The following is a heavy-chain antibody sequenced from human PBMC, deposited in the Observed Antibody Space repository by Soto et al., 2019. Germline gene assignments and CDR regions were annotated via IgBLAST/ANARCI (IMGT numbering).Heavy chain of an antibody. V-gene: IGHV3-30*18. J-gene: IGHJ3*02. D-gene: IGHD1-26*01. CDR2: ISYDGSNK. Sequence: QVQLVESGGGVVQPGRSLRLSCAASGFTFSSYGMHWVRQAPGKGLEWVEVISYDGSNKYYADPVKGRFTISRDNSKNTLDLQMNSLRAEDTAVYYCAKSSWELGAFDIWGQGTMVTVSS. CDR3: AKSSWELGAFDI. CDR1: GFTFSSYG.